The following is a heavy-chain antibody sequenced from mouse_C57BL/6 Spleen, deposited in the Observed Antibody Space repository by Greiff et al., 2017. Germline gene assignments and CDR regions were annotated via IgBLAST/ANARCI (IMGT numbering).Heavy chain of an antibody. CDR1: GYTFTSYW. CDR2: IDPSDSET. J-gene: IGHJ1*03. Sequence: VQLQQPGAELVRPGSSVKLSCKASGYTFTSYWMHWVKQRPIQGLEWIGNIDPSDSETHYNQKFKDKATLTVDKSSSTAYMQLSSLTSEDSAVYYCARRVTTVVAPYWYFDVWGTGTTVTVSS. CDR3: ARRVTTVVAPYWYFDV. D-gene: IGHD1-1*01. V-gene: IGHV1-52*01.